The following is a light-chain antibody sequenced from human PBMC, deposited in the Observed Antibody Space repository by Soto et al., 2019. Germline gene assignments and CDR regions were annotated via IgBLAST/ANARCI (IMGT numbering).Light chain of an antibody. CDR1: SGYSNYK. CDR2: VGTGGIVG. V-gene: IGLV9-49*01. Sequence: QSVLTQPPSASASLGASVTHTSTLSSGYSNYKVDWYQQRPGKGPRFVMRVGTGGIVGSKGDGIPDRFSVLGSGLNRYLTIKNIQEEDESDYHCGADHGSGSNFVVVFGGGTKLTV. J-gene: IGLJ2*01. CDR3: GADHGSGSNFVVV.